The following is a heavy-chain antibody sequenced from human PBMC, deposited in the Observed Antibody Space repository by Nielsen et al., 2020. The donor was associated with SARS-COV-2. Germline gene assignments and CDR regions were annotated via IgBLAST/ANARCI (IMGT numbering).Heavy chain of an antibody. CDR3: ARGPHISVVRGEGGWFDP. CDR2: INLRTGSR. V-gene: IGHV1-46*01. D-gene: IGHD3-10*01. J-gene: IGHJ5*02. CDR1: EDTFSDYY. Sequence: ASVKVSCKASEDTFSDYYLHWVRQAPGQGLEWMGIINLRTGSRTYAQNFQARISMTRDMSTSTAYMELSGLRSEDTALYYCARGPHISVVRGEGGWFDPWGQGTLVTVSS.